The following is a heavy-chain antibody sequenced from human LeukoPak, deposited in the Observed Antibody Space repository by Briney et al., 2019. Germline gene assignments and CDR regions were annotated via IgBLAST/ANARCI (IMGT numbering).Heavy chain of an antibody. J-gene: IGHJ4*02. D-gene: IGHD6-25*01. CDR3: AKDRYNSVRKEPDY. Sequence: PGGSLRLSCAASGFTFSSFGMSWVRQAPGKGLEWVSGIRGSGSITFYAQSVRGRFTISRDNSKNTLYLQMNSLRAEDTAVYYCAKDRYNSVRKEPDYWGQGTLVTVS. CDR2: IRGSGSIT. V-gene: IGHV3-23*01. CDR1: GFTFSSFG.